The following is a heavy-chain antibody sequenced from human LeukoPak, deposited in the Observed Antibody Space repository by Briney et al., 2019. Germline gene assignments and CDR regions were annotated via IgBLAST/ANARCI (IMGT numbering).Heavy chain of an antibody. D-gene: IGHD2-2*01. CDR3: ASEGVVVPAARYAFDI. V-gene: IGHV3-30-3*01. J-gene: IGHJ3*02. Sequence: PGRSLRLSCAASGFTFSSYAMHWVRQAPGKGLEWVAVISYDGSNKYYADSVKGRFTISRDNSKNTLYLQMNSLRAEDTAVYYCASEGVVVPAARYAFDIWGQGTMVTVSS. CDR2: ISYDGSNK. CDR1: GFTFSSYA.